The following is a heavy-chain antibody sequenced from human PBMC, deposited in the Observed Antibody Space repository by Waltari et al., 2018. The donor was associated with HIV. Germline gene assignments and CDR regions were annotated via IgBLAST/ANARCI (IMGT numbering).Heavy chain of an antibody. J-gene: IGHJ2*01. Sequence: QLQLQDSGPGLVKPPETLSLACTVYGGSVSSSSSFWGWIRQPPGKGLEWIGRIYYTGRAYYNPSLKSRVTISVDTSKNQFSLKVTSVTAADTAVYYCARHALRVGAAYWNFDLWGRGTLVTVSS. D-gene: IGHD1-26*01. CDR1: GGSVSSSSSF. CDR3: ARHALRVGAAYWNFDL. CDR2: IYYTGRA. V-gene: IGHV4-39*01.